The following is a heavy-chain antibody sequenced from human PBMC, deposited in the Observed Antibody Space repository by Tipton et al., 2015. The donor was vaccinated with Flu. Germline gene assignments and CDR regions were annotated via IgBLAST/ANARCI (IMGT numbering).Heavy chain of an antibody. CDR2: ISSSGTT. Sequence: TLSLTCTVSGGSISSHHWSWIRQSPGKGLEWITYISSSGTTNYNPSLKSRVTTSVDTSKNHFSLKLASVTAADTAVYFCARARRFLEWQFYFYYMDVWGKGTTVIVSS. J-gene: IGHJ6*03. D-gene: IGHD3-3*01. CDR1: GGSISSHH. V-gene: IGHV4-59*11. CDR3: ARARRFLEWQFYFYYMDV.